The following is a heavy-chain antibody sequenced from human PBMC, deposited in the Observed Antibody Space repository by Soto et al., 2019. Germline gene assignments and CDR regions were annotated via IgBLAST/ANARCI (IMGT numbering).Heavy chain of an antibody. CDR3: ARVSYYDFWSGYYNGGMDV. CDR1: GYTFTSYA. J-gene: IGHJ6*02. V-gene: IGHV1-3*01. CDR2: INAGNGNT. Sequence: QVQLVQSGAEVKKPGASVKVSCKASGYTFTSYAMHWVRQAPGQRLEWMGWINAGNGNTKYSQKFQGRVTITRDTSASKAYMELSSLRSEDTAVYYCARVSYYDFWSGYYNGGMDVWGQGTTVTVSS. D-gene: IGHD3-3*01.